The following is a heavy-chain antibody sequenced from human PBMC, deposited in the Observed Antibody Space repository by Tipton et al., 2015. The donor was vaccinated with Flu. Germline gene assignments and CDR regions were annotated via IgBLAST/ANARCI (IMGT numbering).Heavy chain of an antibody. CDR1: GGSITPYY. CDR3: AKETYFNFWSGYAFDI. D-gene: IGHD3-3*01. Sequence: TLSLTCTVSGGSITPYYWSWIRQSAGQGLEWIGRIYSTGTTNYNPALKSRASMSVDTSNNQFSLEIISVTAADTAVYYCAKETYFNFWSGYAFDIWGQGTKVTVSS. CDR2: IYSTGTT. J-gene: IGHJ3*02. V-gene: IGHV4-4*07.